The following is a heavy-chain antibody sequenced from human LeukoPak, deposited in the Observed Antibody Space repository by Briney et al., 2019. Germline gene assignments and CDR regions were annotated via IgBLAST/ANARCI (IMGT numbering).Heavy chain of an antibody. CDR3: ARENAAAGNDY. V-gene: IGHV3-11*05. J-gene: IGHJ4*02. D-gene: IGHD6-13*01. CDR1: GFTFSDYY. CDR2: ISSSSSYT. Sequence: GGSLRLSCAASGFTFSDYYMSWIRQAPGKGLEWVSYISSSSSYTNYADSVKGRFTISRDNAKNSLYLQMSSLRAEDTAVYYCARENAAAGNDYWGQGTLVTVSS.